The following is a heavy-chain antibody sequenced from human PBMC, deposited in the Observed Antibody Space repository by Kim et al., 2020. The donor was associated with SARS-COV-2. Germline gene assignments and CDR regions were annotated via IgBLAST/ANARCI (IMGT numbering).Heavy chain of an antibody. D-gene: IGHD4-17*01. CDR2: INAGNGNT. V-gene: IGHV1-3*01. Sequence: ASVKVSCKASGYTFTSYAMHWVRQAPGQRLEWMGWINAGNGNTKYSQKFQGRVTITRDTSASTAYMELSSLRSEDTAVYYCATDYGDWLPQAYWGQGTLVTVSS. CDR3: ATDYGDWLPQAY. J-gene: IGHJ4*02. CDR1: GYTFTSYA.